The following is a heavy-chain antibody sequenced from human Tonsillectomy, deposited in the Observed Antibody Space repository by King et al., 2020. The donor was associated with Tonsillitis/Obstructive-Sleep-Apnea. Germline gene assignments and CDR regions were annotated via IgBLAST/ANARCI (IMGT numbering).Heavy chain of an antibody. D-gene: IGHD3-10*01. J-gene: IGHJ4*02. V-gene: IGHV4-34*01. Sequence: VQLQQWGAGLLKPSETLSLTCAVYGGSFSGYYWSWIRQPPGKGLEWIGEINHSGSTNYNPSLKSRVTISVDTSKNQFSLKLSSVTAADTAVYYCARGNTTVRGVPLYYFDYWGQGTLVTVSS. CDR3: ARGNTTVRGVPLYYFDY. CDR2: INHSGST. CDR1: GGSFSGYY.